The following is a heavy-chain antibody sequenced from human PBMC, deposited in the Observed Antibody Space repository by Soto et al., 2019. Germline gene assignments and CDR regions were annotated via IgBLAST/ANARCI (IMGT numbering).Heavy chain of an antibody. D-gene: IGHD6-13*01. Sequence: GGSLRLSCAASGFTFSSYGMSWVRQAPGKGLEWVSAISGSGGSTYYADSVKGRFTFSRDNSKNTLYLQMNSLRAEDTAVYYCAKGSGSSWYSTWGQGTLVTVSS. CDR1: GFTFSSYG. CDR3: AKGSGSSWYST. CDR2: ISGSGGST. V-gene: IGHV3-23*01. J-gene: IGHJ4*02.